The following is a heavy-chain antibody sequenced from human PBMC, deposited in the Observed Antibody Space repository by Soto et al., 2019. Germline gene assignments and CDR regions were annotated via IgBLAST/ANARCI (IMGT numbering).Heavy chain of an antibody. J-gene: IGHJ4*02. CDR1: GFTFDDYA. CDR2: ISWNSGSI. CDR3: AKDVSPRGYSGYTDY. V-gene: IGHV3-9*01. Sequence: EVQLVESGGGLVQPGRSLRLSCAASGFTFDDYAMHWVRHAPGKGLEWVSGISWNSGSIGYADSVKGLFTISRDNAKNSLYLQMNSLRAEDTALYYCAKDVSPRGYSGYTDYWGQGTLVTVSS. D-gene: IGHD5-12*01.